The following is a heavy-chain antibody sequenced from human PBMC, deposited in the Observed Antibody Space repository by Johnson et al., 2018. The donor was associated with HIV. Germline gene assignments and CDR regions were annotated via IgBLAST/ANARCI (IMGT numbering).Heavy chain of an antibody. Sequence: VQLVESGGGLVQPGGSLRLSCAASGFSVSGNYMSWVRQAPGKGLEWVSAISGSGGTTYYADSVKGRFTIFRDNSKNTLYLQMPSLRAEDTAVYSCARAPPYGDYGDTFDIWGKGTMVSVSS. CDR1: GFSVSGNY. V-gene: IGHV3-66*01. CDR3: ARAPPYGDYGDTFDI. D-gene: IGHD4-17*01. CDR2: SGSGGTT. J-gene: IGHJ3*02.